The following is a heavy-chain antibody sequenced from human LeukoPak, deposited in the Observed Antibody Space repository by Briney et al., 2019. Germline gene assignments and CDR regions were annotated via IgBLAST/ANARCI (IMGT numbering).Heavy chain of an antibody. V-gene: IGHV3-30*18. Sequence: PGRSLRLSCAASGFTFSSFGMHWVRQAPGKGLDWVAVISSDVNNKNYADSVKGRFTISRDNAKNSLYLQMNSLRAEDMAVYYCVKGGSSWFRYHFDYWGQGILVTVSS. D-gene: IGHD6-13*01. CDR2: ISSDVNNK. J-gene: IGHJ4*02. CDR1: GFTFSSFG. CDR3: VKGGSSWFRYHFDY.